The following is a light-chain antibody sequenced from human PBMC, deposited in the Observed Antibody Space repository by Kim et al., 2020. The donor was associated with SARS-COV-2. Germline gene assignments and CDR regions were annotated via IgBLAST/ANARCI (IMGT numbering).Light chain of an antibody. Sequence: GQSITISCTGTSSDVGGYNYVSWYQQHSGKAPKVMIYDVSKRPSGVSNRFSGSKSGNTASLTISGLQAEDEADYYCSSYTSSSTWVFGGGTQLTVL. CDR1: SSDVGGYNY. J-gene: IGLJ3*02. CDR2: DVS. CDR3: SSYTSSSTWV. V-gene: IGLV2-14*04.